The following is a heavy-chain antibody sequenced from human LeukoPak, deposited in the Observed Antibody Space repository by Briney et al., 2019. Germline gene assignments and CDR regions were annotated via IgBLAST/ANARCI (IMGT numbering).Heavy chain of an antibody. J-gene: IGHJ4*02. V-gene: IGHV3-23*01. CDR1: GFTFANCA. Sequence: GGSLRLSCAASGFTFANCAMSWVRQAPGMGLEWVSAISGGGVGTNCADSVKGRFTISRDNSKNTLYLQMNSLRVEGTAEYYCAKNGRDDHDKYFFDFWGQGTLVSVSS. D-gene: IGHD3-9*01. CDR2: ISGGGVGT. CDR3: AKNGRDDHDKYFFDF.